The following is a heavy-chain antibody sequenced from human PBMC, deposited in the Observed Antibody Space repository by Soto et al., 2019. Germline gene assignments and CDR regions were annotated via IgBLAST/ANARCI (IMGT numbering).Heavy chain of an antibody. V-gene: IGHV1-18*01. J-gene: IGHJ6*02. Sequence: ASVKVSCKASGYTFTSYGISWVRRAPGQGLEWMGWINAYNGDTNYAQKLQGRVTMTTDTSTSTAYMELSRLRSDDTAVFYCARERMNGLDVWGQGTMVTVSS. CDR2: INAYNGDT. CDR1: GYTFTSYG. CDR3: ARERMNGLDV.